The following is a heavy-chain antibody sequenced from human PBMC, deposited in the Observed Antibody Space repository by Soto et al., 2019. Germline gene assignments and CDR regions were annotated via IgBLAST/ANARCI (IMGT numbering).Heavy chain of an antibody. J-gene: IGHJ4*02. D-gene: IGHD3-10*02. CDR3: ARDVRVGLKKFGSTGY. V-gene: IGHV3-33*01. CDR1: GFTFSSYG. Sequence: GGSLRLSCAASGFTFSSYGMHWVRQAPGKGLEWVAVIWYDGSNKYYADSVKGRFTISRDNSKNTLYLQMNSLRAEDTAVYYCARDVRVGLKKFGSTGYWGQGTLVTVSS. CDR2: IWYDGSNK.